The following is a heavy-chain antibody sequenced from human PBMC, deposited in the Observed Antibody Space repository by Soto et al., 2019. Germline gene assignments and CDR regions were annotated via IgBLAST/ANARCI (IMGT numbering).Heavy chain of an antibody. D-gene: IGHD1-26*01. CDR3: ARDGRYSGSYGGYYFDY. J-gene: IGHJ4*02. V-gene: IGHV1-18*01. Sequence: QVQLVQSGAEVKKPGASVKVSCKASGYTFTSYGISWVRQAPGQGLEWMGWISANNGNTNYAQKIQGRVTMTTDTSAGTAYMELRSLRSADTAVYYCARDGRYSGSYGGYYFDYWGQGTLVTVSS. CDR2: ISANNGNT. CDR1: GYTFTSYG.